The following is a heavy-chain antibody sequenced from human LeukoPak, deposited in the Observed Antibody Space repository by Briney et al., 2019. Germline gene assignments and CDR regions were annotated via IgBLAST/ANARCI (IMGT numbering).Heavy chain of an antibody. D-gene: IGHD2-2*01. J-gene: IGHJ6*04. CDR3: ARFGVVPAARYYYGMDV. V-gene: IGHV3-72*01. CDR2: TRNNANSYNT. Sequence: GGSLRLSCAASGFTFSDHYMDWVRQAPGKGLEWVCRTRNNANSYNTEYAASVKGRFTISRDDSKNSLYLQMNSLKTEDTAVYYCARFGVVPAARYYYGMDVWGKGTTVTVSS. CDR1: GFTFSDHY.